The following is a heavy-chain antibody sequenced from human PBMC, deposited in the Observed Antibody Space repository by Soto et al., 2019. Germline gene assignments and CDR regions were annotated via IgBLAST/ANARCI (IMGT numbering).Heavy chain of an antibody. CDR2: ISKSGGIT. Sequence: GGSLRLSCAASGFTFSSYEFIWVRQAPEKGLEWISYISKSGGITYYADSVKGRFTIPRDNSKNTLYLQMNSLRAEDTAVYYCARDRTSIAGSLSFDPWGQGTLVTVSS. J-gene: IGHJ5*02. V-gene: IGHV3-48*03. CDR1: GFTFSSYE. CDR3: ARDRTSIAGSLSFDP. D-gene: IGHD6-6*01.